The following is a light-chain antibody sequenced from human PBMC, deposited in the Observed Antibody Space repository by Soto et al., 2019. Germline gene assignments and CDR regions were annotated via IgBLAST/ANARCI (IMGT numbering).Light chain of an antibody. CDR1: QSMSSY. Sequence: DIQMTQSPSSLSASVGDRVTITCRASQSMSSYLNWYQQKPGKAPKLLIYAASSLQSGVPSRFSGSGSGTDFTLTISSLQPEDFATYYCQQSYSTPTTFGQGTKVEI. CDR2: AAS. V-gene: IGKV1-39*01. J-gene: IGKJ1*01. CDR3: QQSYSTPTT.